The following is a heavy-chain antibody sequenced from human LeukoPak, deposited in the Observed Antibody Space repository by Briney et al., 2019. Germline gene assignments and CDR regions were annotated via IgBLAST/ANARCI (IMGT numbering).Heavy chain of an antibody. CDR3: ARALGTTGMYYFDY. V-gene: IGHV1-8*01. Sequence: VASVRVSCKAYGYTFTSYDINWVRQADGQGLEWMGWMNPNSGNTGYAQKFQGRVTMTRNTSISTAYMELSSLRSEDTAVYYCARALGTTGMYYFDYWGQGTLVTVSS. D-gene: IGHD1-1*01. J-gene: IGHJ4*02. CDR1: GYTFTSYD. CDR2: MNPNSGNT.